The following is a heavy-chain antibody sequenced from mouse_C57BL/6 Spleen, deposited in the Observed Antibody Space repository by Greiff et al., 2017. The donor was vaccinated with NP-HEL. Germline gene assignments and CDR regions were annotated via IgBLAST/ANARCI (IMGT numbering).Heavy chain of an antibody. J-gene: IGHJ1*03. V-gene: IGHV1-75*01. D-gene: IGHD1-1*01. CDR2: IFPGSGST. Sequence: QVQLQQSGPELVKPGASVKISCKASGYTFTDYYINWVKQRPGQGLEWIGWIFPGSGSTYYNEKFKGKATLTVDKSSSTAYMLLSSLTSEDSAVYFCAPYYYGSSYWYFDVWGTGTTVTVSS. CDR1: GYTFTDYY. CDR3: APYYYGSSYWYFDV.